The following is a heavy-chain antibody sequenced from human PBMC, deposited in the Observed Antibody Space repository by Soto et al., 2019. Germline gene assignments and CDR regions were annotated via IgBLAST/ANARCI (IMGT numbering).Heavy chain of an antibody. Sequence: PGGSLRLSCAASGFTFSSYAMHWVRQAPGKGLEWVAVISYDGSNKYYADSVKGRFTISRDNSKNTLYLQMNSLRSEDTAVYYCAFAGYCSGGSCQKNWFDPWGQGTLVTVS. D-gene: IGHD2-15*01. J-gene: IGHJ5*02. CDR1: GFTFSSYA. V-gene: IGHV3-30-3*01. CDR2: ISYDGSNK. CDR3: AFAGYCSGGSCQKNWFDP.